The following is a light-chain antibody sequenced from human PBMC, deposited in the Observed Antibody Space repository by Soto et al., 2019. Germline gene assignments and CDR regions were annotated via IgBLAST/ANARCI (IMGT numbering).Light chain of an antibody. Sequence: SYELTQPPSVSVAPGQTARIPCGGDNIGSKSVYWYQQKPDQAPVVVVYDGSDRPSGIPERFSGSNSGTTATLTISRVEAGDEADYFCQVWDSTSDHYVFGAGTKVTV. CDR2: DGS. J-gene: IGLJ1*01. CDR1: NIGSKS. CDR3: QVWDSTSDHYV. V-gene: IGLV3-21*02.